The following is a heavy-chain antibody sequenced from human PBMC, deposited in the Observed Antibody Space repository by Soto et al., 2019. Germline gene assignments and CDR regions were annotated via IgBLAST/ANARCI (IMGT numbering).Heavy chain of an antibody. Sequence: GTSVKVSCKASGYTFASYDINWVRQATGQGLEWMGRIIPILGIANYAQKFQGRVTITADKSTSTAYMELSSLRSEDTAVYYCAREPPSPAPFDYWGQGTLVTVSS. CDR3: AREPPSPAPFDY. V-gene: IGHV1-69*04. J-gene: IGHJ4*02. CDR2: IIPILGIA. CDR1: GYTFASYD.